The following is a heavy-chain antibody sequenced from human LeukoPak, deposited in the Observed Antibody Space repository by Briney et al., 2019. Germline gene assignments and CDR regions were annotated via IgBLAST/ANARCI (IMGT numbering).Heavy chain of an antibody. J-gene: IGHJ4*02. D-gene: IGHD4-11*01. CDR3: ARINDYSNYGSDY. CDR1: GGSISSYY. CDR2: IYYSGST. Sequence: SETLSLTCTVSGGSISSYYWSWIRQPPGKGLEWIGYIYYSGSTHYNPSLKSRVTISVDTSKNQFSLKLSSVTAADTAVYYCARINDYSNYGSDYWGQGTLVTVSS. V-gene: IGHV4-59*01.